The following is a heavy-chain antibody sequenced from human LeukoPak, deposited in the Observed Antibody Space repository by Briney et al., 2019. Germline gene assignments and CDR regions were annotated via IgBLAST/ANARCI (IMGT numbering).Heavy chain of an antibody. V-gene: IGHV3-30*04. D-gene: IGHD6-19*01. J-gene: IGHJ4*02. CDR3: AREGSAVAGLPVLRY. Sequence: GGSLRLSCAASGFTFSSYAMHWVRQAPGKGLEGGAVISYDGSNKYYADSVKGRFTISRDNSKNTLYLQMNSLRAEDTAVYYCAREGSAVAGLPVLRYWGQGTLVTVSS. CDR1: GFTFSSYA. CDR2: ISYDGSNK.